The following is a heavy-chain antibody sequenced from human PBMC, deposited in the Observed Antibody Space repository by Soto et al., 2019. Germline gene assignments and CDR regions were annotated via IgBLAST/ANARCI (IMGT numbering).Heavy chain of an antibody. D-gene: IGHD6-13*01. CDR2: IYSTGST. CDR3: RRSSRYGTDV. J-gene: IGHJ6*02. Sequence: QLQLQESGPGLVKRSETLSLTCSVSGGSIRSSSYWGWIRQPPGKGLEWIGSIYSTGSTYYNPSLKSPVTISVDTSKNQFSLNLISVTAADTAVYYCRRSSRYGTDVSGQGTALTVSS. CDR1: GGSIRSSSY. V-gene: IGHV4-39*01.